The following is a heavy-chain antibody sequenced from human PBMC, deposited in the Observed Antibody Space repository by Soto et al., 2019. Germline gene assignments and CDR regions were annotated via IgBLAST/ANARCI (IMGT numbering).Heavy chain of an antibody. J-gene: IGHJ4*02. CDR2: IYHSGTT. V-gene: IGHV4-4*02. CDR3: ARDIVGVTDY. CDR1: GGSISGPFW. Sequence: SETLSLTCTVSGGSISGPFWGNWVRKPPGKGLEWIGEIYHSGTTNYNPSLKSRLTISVDKSKNQFSLTLRSVTAADTALYYCARDIVGVTDYWGQGALVTVSS. D-gene: IGHD2-21*02.